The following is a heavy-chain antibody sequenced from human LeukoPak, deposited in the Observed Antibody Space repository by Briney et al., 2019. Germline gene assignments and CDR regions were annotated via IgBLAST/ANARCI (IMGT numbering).Heavy chain of an antibody. Sequence: ASVKVSCKVSGYTLTELSMHWVRQAPGKGLEWMGGFDPEDGETIYAQKFQGRVTMTEDTSTDTAYMELSSLRSEDTAVYYCATDLGYCSVGSCDKDYWGQGTLVTVSS. CDR1: GYTLTELS. V-gene: IGHV1-24*01. J-gene: IGHJ4*02. CDR2: FDPEDGET. D-gene: IGHD2-15*01. CDR3: ATDLGYCSVGSCDKDY.